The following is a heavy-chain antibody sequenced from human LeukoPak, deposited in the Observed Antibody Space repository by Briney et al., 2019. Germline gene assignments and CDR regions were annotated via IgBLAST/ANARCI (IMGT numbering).Heavy chain of an antibody. CDR2: INPSGGST. J-gene: IGHJ4*02. CDR1: GYTFTGYY. V-gene: IGHV1-46*01. CDR3: ALGYCSSTSCYGEYYFDY. D-gene: IGHD2-2*01. Sequence: GASVKVSCKAFGYTFTGYYMHWVRQAPGQGLEWMGIINPSGGSTSYAQKFQGRVTMTRDMSTSTVYMELSSLRSEDTAVYYCALGYCSSTSCYGEYYFDYWGQGTLVTVSS.